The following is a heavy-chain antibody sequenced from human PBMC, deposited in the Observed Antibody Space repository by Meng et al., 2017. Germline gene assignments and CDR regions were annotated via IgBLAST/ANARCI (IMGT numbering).Heavy chain of an antibody. CDR1: GFTFSSYA. J-gene: IGHJ4*02. CDR3: ARSSGYLDY. Sequence: QVLLVASGGGVVQPGRSLRLSCAASGFTFSSYAMHWGRQAPGKGLEWVAVISYDGSNKYYADSVKGRFTISRDNSKNTLYLQMNSLRAEDTAVYYCARSSGYLDYWGQGTLVTVSS. D-gene: IGHD6-19*01. V-gene: IGHV3-30*01. CDR2: ISYDGSNK.